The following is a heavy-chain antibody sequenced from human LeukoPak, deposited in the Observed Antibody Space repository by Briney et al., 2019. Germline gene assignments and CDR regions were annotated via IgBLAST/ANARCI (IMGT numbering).Heavy chain of an antibody. Sequence: SETLSLTCAVYGGSFNDYYWTWIRQSPGKGLEWIGEINHSGSTSYNPSLKSRVTISVDTSKNQFSLKLSSVTAADTAVYYCARVSYYYDSSGYYYGGNYYYYYMDVWGKGTTVTVSS. J-gene: IGHJ6*03. CDR3: ARVSYYYDSSGYYYGGNYYYYYMDV. CDR2: INHSGST. V-gene: IGHV4-34*01. CDR1: GGSFNDYY. D-gene: IGHD3-22*01.